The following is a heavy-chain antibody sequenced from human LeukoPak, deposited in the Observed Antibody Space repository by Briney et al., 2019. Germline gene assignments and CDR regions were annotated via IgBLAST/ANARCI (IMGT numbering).Heavy chain of an antibody. V-gene: IGHV1-2*04. Sequence: RRGSVKVSCKASGYTFTGYYMHWVRQAPGQGLEWMGWINPNSGGTNYAQKFQGWVTMTRDTSISTAYMELSRLRSDDTAVYYCARGRSATPPVDYWGQGTLVTVSS. CDR1: GYTFTGYY. CDR3: ARGRSATPPVDY. J-gene: IGHJ4*02. D-gene: IGHD3-10*01. CDR2: INPNSGGT.